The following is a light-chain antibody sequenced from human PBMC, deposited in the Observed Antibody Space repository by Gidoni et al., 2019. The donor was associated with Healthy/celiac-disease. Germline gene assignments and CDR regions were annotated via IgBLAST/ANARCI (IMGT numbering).Light chain of an antibody. CDR2: SNN. Sequence: QSVLTQPPSASGTPGQRVTISCSGSSSNIGSQTVNWYQQLPGTAPKLLIYSNNQRPSGVPDRFSGSKSGTSASLAISGLQSEDEADYYCAAWDDSLNGPVFGGGTKLTVL. CDR1: SSNIGSQT. CDR3: AAWDDSLNGPV. J-gene: IGLJ2*01. V-gene: IGLV1-44*01.